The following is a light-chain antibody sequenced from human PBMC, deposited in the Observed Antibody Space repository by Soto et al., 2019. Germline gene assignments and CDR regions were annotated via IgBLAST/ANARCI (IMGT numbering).Light chain of an antibody. CDR1: QSVSSN. CDR3: QQYNNWPPNT. CDR2: GAS. V-gene: IGKV3-15*01. J-gene: IGKJ5*01. Sequence: IVVTKSPSTRSVLLGERATLSCRASQSVSSNLAWYQQKPAQAPRLLIYGASTRATGIPARFSGSGSGTEYTLTISSLLSEDFSVYYCQQYNNWPPNTFGQGTRLEIK.